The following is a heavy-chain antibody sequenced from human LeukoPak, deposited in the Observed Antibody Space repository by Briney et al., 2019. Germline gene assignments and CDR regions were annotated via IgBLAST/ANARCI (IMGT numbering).Heavy chain of an antibody. V-gene: IGHV3-9*01. D-gene: IGHD2-15*01. CDR3: AKVGDCSGGSCYDAFDI. CDR1: GFTFSSYA. J-gene: IGHJ3*02. Sequence: TGGSLRLSCAASGFTFSSYAMHWVRQAPGKGLEWVSGISWNSGSIGYADSVKGRFTISRDNAKNSLYLQMNSLRAEDTALYYCAKVGDCSGGSCYDAFDIWGQGTMVTVSS. CDR2: ISWNSGSI.